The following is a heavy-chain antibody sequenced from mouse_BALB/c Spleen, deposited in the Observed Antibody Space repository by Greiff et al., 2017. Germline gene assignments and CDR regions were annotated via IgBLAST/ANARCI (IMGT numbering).Heavy chain of an antibody. CDR3: TSPTMIRGSSAY. Sequence: DVKLVESGGGLVQPGGSMKLSCVASGFTFSNYWMNWVRQSPEKGLEWVAEIRLKSNNYATHYAESVKGRFTISRDDSKSSVYLQMNNLRAEDTGIYYCTSPTMIRGSSAYWGQGTLVTVSA. V-gene: IGHV6-6*02. CDR1: GFTFSNYW. CDR2: IRLKSNNYAT. J-gene: IGHJ3*01. D-gene: IGHD2-4*01.